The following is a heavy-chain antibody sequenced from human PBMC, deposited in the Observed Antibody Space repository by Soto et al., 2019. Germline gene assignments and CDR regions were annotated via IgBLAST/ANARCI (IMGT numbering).Heavy chain of an antibody. J-gene: IGHJ5*02. V-gene: IGHV2-5*02. Sequence: SGPTLVKPTQTLTLTCTFSGFSLSTSGVGVGWIRQPPGKALEWLALIYWDDDKRYSPSLKSRLTITKDTSKNQVVLTMTNMDPVDTATYYCAHVLTPIIQAYNWFDPWGQGTLVTVSS. CDR3: AHVLTPIIQAYNWFDP. CDR2: IYWDDDK. CDR1: GFSLSTSGVG. D-gene: IGHD3-3*01.